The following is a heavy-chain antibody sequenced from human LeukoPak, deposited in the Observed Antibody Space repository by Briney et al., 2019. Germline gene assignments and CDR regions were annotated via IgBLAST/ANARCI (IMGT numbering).Heavy chain of an antibody. Sequence: SETLSLTCTVSGGSIINSYWSWIRQPPGEGLEFIGYIHSDGRTHYNPSLQSRVTMSVDTSKKQFSLKLSSVTAADTAVYHCARSSPTPDLWGQGVLVTVSS. CDR2: IHSDGRT. V-gene: IGHV4-59*01. CDR1: GGSIINSY. CDR3: ARSSPTPDL. J-gene: IGHJ1*01.